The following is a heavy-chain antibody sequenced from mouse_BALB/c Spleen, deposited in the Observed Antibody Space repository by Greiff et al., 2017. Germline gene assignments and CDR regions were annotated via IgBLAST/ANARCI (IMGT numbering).Heavy chain of an antibody. CDR3: ARLTTGYAMDY. CDR1: GYAFSSYW. CDR2: IYPGDGDT. D-gene: IGHD1-1*01. V-gene: IGHV1-80*01. Sequence: VKLMESGAELVRPGSSVKISCKASGYAFSSYWMNWVKQRPGQGLEWIGQIYPGDGDTNYNGKFKGKATLTADKSSSTAYMQLSSLTSEDSAVYFCARLTTGYAMDYWGQGTSVTVSS. J-gene: IGHJ4*01.